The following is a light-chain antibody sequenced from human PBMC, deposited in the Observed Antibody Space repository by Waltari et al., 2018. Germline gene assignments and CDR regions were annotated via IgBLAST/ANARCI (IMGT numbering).Light chain of an antibody. Sequence: QSALTQPRPVSGSPGQSVPISCTGTSSDVVGNHLVSWYQQYPVKPPNRMIYDVNKRPSGVPDRFSGSNSGNTASLIISGLQTEDEADYYCCSYAGDYTVFGGGTKLTVL. CDR1: SSDVVGNHL. J-gene: IGLJ3*02. CDR2: DVN. V-gene: IGLV2-11*01. CDR3: CSYAGDYTV.